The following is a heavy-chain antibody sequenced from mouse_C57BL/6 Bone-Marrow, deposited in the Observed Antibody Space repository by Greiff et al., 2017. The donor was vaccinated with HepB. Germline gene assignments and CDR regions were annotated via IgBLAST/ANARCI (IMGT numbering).Heavy chain of an antibody. Sequence: QVQLKQSGAELVRPGTSVKLSCKASGYTFTSYWMHWVKQRPGQGLEWIGVIDPSDSYTNYNQKFKGKATLTVDTSSSTAYMQLSSLTSEDSAVYYCARFYYYGSSVRYYFDYWGQGTTLTVSS. CDR2: IDPSDSYT. V-gene: IGHV1-59*01. D-gene: IGHD1-1*01. J-gene: IGHJ2*01. CDR3: ARFYYYGSSVRYYFDY. CDR1: GYTFTSYW.